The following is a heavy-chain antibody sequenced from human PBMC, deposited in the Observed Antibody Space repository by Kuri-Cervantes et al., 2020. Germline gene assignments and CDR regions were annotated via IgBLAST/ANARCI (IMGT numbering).Heavy chain of an antibody. Sequence: SVKVSCKASGGTFSSYAISWVRQAPGQGLEWMGGIIPIFGTANYAQKFQGRVTITTDESTSTAYMELSSLRSEDTAAYYCAREYASSSWYDYWGQGTLVTVSS. D-gene: IGHD6-13*01. CDR3: AREYASSSWYDY. J-gene: IGHJ4*02. CDR2: IIPIFGTA. V-gene: IGHV1-69*05. CDR1: GGTFSSYA.